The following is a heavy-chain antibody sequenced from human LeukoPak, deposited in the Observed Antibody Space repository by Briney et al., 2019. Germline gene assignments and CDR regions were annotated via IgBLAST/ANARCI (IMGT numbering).Heavy chain of an antibody. CDR3: ARAKIIEAITHMDV. CDR2: MSHDGGIE. J-gene: IGHJ6*02. V-gene: IGHV3-30*03. D-gene: IGHD5-12*01. CDR1: GFTFSDYG. Sequence: GGSLRLSCAASGFTFSDYGMHWVRQAPGKGLEWVAVMSHDGGIEKYADSVKGRFTISRDNSKKTLYLQMNSLRSEDAAVYYCARAKIIEAITHMDVWGQGTTVTVSS.